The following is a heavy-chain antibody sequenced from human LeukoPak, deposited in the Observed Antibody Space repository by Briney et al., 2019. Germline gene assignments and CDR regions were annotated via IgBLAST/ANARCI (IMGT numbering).Heavy chain of an antibody. CDR3: ARSGYSSSWKPLNWFDP. J-gene: IGHJ5*02. Sequence: SETLSLTCTVSGGSISSYYWSWIRQPAGKGLEWIGRIYTSGSTNYNPSLKSRVTMSVDTSKNQFSLKLSSVTAADTAVYCCARSGYSSSWKPLNWFDPWGQGTLVTVSS. CDR2: IYTSGST. CDR1: GGSISSYY. V-gene: IGHV4-4*07. D-gene: IGHD6-13*01.